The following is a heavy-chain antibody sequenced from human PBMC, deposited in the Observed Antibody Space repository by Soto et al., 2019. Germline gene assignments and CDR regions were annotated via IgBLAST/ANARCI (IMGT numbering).Heavy chain of an antibody. CDR2: ISYDGSNK. V-gene: IGHV3-30*18. Sequence: QPGGSLRLSCAASGFTFSSYGMHWVRQAPGKGLEWVAVISYDGSNKYYADSVKGRFTISRDNSKNTLYLQMNSLRAEDTAVYYCAKERSLYSSSSTLLDYWGQGTLVTVSS. J-gene: IGHJ4*02. CDR3: AKERSLYSSSSTLLDY. CDR1: GFTFSSYG. D-gene: IGHD6-6*01.